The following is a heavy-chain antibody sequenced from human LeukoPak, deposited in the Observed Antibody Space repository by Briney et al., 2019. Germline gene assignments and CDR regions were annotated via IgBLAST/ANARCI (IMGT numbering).Heavy chain of an antibody. CDR1: GGSISSYY. D-gene: IGHD4-17*01. CDR3: ARSSGDYFAEYFQH. CDR2: IYYSGST. J-gene: IGHJ1*01. Sequence: SXXXSLXCTVSGGSISSYYWSWIRQPPGXXXXXIGYIYYSGSTNYNPSLKSRVTISVDTSKNQFSLKLSSVTAADTAVYYCARSSGDYFAEYFQHWGQGTLVTVSS. V-gene: IGHV4-59*08.